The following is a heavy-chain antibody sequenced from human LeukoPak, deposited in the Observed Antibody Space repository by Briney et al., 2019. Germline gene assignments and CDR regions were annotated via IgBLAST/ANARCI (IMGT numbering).Heavy chain of an antibody. CDR2: IRSKAYGGTT. CDR1: GFTFGDYA. D-gene: IGHD3-3*02. J-gene: IGHJ4*02. V-gene: IGHV3-49*04. CDR3: SPMNYHFWGGYYSDFDY. Sequence: PGRSLRLSCTASGFTFGDYAMSWVRQAPGKGLEWVGFIRSKAYGGTTEYAASVKGRFTISRDDSKSIAYLQMNSLKTEDTAVYYCSPMNYHFWGGYYSDFDYWGQGTLVTVSS.